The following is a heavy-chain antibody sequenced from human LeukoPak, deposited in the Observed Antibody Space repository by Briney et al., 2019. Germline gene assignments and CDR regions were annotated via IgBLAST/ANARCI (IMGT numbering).Heavy chain of an antibody. Sequence: PLQTLSLTCTVSGGSISSGSYYWSWIRQPAGKGLEWIGRIYTSGSTNYNPSLKSRVTISVDTSKNQFSLKLSSVTAADTAVYYCARATSEGYYGSGSYFYYYYYMDVWGKGTTVTVSS. CDR2: IYTSGST. CDR1: GGSISSGSYY. CDR3: ARATSEGYYGSGSYFYYYYYMDV. D-gene: IGHD3-10*01. J-gene: IGHJ6*03. V-gene: IGHV4-61*02.